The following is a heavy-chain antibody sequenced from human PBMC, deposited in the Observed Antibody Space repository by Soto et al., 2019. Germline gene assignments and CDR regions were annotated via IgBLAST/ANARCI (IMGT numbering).Heavy chain of an antibody. D-gene: IGHD1-26*01. CDR1: GGSVSSGAYL. J-gene: IGHJ4*02. CDR2: IYYSGTT. Sequence: SETLSLTCTVSGGSVSSGAYLWSWLRQHPGKGLEWIGYIYYSGTTHYNPSLESRVTISIDTPKNQFSLKLSSVTAADTAVYYCARVWDTVVHYFDYWGQGXLVTVYS. CDR3: ARVWDTVVHYFDY. V-gene: IGHV4-31*03.